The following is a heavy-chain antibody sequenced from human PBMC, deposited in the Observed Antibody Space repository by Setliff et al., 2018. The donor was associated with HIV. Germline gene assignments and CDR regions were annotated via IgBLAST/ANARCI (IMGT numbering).Heavy chain of an antibody. J-gene: IGHJ4*02. CDR1: GFTFNKYY. Sequence: PGESLKISCAASGFTFNKYYMSWVRRAPGKGLEWVASVSPDGTEASSVGSMRGRFTVSRDNAKNSLSLQMNSLRVEDTAVYYCADPPSGFWGQGTLVTVSS. D-gene: IGHD3-10*01. CDR3: ADPPSGF. V-gene: IGHV3-7*01. CDR2: VSPDGTEA.